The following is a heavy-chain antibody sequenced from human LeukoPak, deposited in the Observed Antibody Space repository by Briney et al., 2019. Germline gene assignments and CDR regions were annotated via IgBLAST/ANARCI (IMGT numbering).Heavy chain of an antibody. CDR1: GFTFSSYA. CDR2: ISYDGNNK. V-gene: IGHV3-30*04. J-gene: IGHJ4*02. Sequence: PGGSLRLSCAASGFTFSSYAMSWVRQAPGKGLEWVAVISYDGNNKYYADSVQGRFTISRDNSKNTLYLQMNSLRTEDTAVYYCARDGRSCSGGSCYWGYYFDHWGQGTLVTVSS. CDR3: ARDGRSCSGGSCYWGYYFDH. D-gene: IGHD2-15*01.